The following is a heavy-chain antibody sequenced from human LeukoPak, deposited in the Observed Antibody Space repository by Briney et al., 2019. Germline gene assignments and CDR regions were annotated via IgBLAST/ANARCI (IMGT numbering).Heavy chain of an antibody. D-gene: IGHD3-16*01. Sequence: ASVKVSCKASGYTFTKYYIHWVRLAPGQGLEWMGMINPSDGATTNARRFQGRVTVTRDMSTTTVYMDLRSLRSEDTAVYFCAGEQRGGLRWSVGVLFASYYTYYYMDVWGRGTTVTVSS. CDR1: GYTFTKYY. J-gene: IGHJ6*03. CDR3: AGEQRGGLRWSVGVLFASYYTYYYMDV. CDR2: INPSDGAT. V-gene: IGHV1-46*01.